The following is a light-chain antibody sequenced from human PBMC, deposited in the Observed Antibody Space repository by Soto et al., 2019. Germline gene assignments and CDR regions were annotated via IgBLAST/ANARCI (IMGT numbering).Light chain of an antibody. V-gene: IGLV2-8*01. CDR3: SSYAGSNSYV. J-gene: IGLJ1*01. CDR2: EVS. Sequence: QSVLTQPPSASGSPGQSVTSSCTGTSSDVGAYNYVSWYQQHPGKAPKLMISEVSKRPSGVPDRFSGSKSGNTASLTVSGLQAEDEADYYCSSYAGSNSYVFGTGTKVTVL. CDR1: SSDVGAYNY.